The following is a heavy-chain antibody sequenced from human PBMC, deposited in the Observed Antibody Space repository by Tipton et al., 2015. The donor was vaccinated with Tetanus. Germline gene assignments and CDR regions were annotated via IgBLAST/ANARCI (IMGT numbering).Heavy chain of an antibody. CDR2: IRDNGNS. J-gene: IGHJ4*02. Sequence: TLSLTCTVSGGSINSGGYFWTWIRQRTGKGLEWIGHIRDNGNSYANPSLSGRVTMSVDTRKNQFSLNLTSMSVADTATYYCARGTFHALDFWGQGVQVTVSS. CDR3: ARGTFHALDF. D-gene: IGHD3-3*01. CDR1: GGSINSGGYF. V-gene: IGHV4-31*03.